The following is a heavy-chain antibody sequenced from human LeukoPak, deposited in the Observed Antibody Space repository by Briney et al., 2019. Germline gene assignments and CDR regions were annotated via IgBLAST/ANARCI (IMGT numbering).Heavy chain of an antibody. D-gene: IGHD6-13*01. CDR1: GFAFRSYW. J-gene: IGHJ4*02. CDR3: VRVTAQLAFDY. CDR2: INIEGSST. V-gene: IGHV3-74*01. Sequence: PGGSLRLSCAASGFAFRSYWMHWVRQAPGKGLEWVSRINIEGSSTSYADSVRGRLTISRDNAKNTLFLQMNSLRAEDTAVYYCVRVTAQLAFDYWGQGTLVTVSS.